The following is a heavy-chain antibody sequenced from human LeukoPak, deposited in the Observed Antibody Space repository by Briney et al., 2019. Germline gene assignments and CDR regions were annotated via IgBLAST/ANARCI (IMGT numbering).Heavy chain of an antibody. CDR1: GFTFGDYA. CDR2: IRSKAYGGTT. J-gene: IGHJ3*02. V-gene: IGHV3-49*03. CDR3: TSQFDYGDYDAFDI. Sequence: GGSPRLSCTASGFTFGDYAMSWFRQAPGKGLEWVGFIRSKAYGGTTEYAASVKGRFTISRDDSKSIAYLQMNSLKTEDTAVYYCTSQFDYGDYDAFDIWGQGTMVTVSS. D-gene: IGHD4-17*01.